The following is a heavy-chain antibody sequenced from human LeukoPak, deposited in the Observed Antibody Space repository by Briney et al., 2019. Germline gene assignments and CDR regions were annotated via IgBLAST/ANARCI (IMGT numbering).Heavy chain of an antibody. V-gene: IGHV1-8*03. J-gene: IGHJ6*03. D-gene: IGHD1-14*01. Sequence: GASVKVSCKASGYTFTSYDINWVRQATGQGLEWMGWMNPNSGNTGYAQKFQGRVTITRNTSISTAHMEQSSLRSEDTAVYYCARGSPTGNYYYYYMDVWGKGTTVTVSS. CDR2: MNPNSGNT. CDR3: ARGSPTGNYYYYYMDV. CDR1: GYTFTSYD.